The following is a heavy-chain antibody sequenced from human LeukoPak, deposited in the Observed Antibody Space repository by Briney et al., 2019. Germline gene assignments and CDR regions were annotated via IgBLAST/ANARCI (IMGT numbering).Heavy chain of an antibody. V-gene: IGHV3-23*01. CDR1: GSTFNSFA. D-gene: IGHD1-1*01. J-gene: IGHJ4*02. CDR3: ANLRKSLWIPEFDY. CDR2: ISGGGGSST. Sequence: GGSLRLSCAASGSTFNSFAMSWVRQAPGKGLEWVSNISGGGGSSTYYADSVKGRFTISRDNSKNTLYLQMNSLRAEDTAVYYCANLRKSLWIPEFDYWGQGTLVTVSS.